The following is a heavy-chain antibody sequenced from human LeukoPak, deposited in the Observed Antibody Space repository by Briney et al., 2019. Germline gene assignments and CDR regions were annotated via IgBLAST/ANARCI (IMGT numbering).Heavy chain of an antibody. J-gene: IGHJ4*02. CDR3: AKGHTDYGTGFDL. V-gene: IGHV3-23*01. CDR1: GFTFSSYA. CDR2: ISGSGGST. D-gene: IGHD4-17*01. Sequence: GGSLRLSCAASGFTFSSYAMNWVRQAPGKGLEWVSGISGSGGSTYYADSVKGRFTISRDNSKNTLSLQMNSLRAEDTAVYYCAKGHTDYGTGFDLWGQGTLVTVSS.